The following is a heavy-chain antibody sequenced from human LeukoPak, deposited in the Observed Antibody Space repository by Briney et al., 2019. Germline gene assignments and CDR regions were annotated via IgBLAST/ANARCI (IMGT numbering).Heavy chain of an antibody. Sequence: PGGSLRLSCAASGFTFSSYSMNWVRQAPGKGLEWVSPISSSSSYIYYADSVKGRFTISRDNAKNSLYLQMNSLRAEDTALYYCARHPYYYDSSGYYYGSSPDYWGQGTLVTVSS. V-gene: IGHV3-21*04. CDR3: ARHPYYYDSSGYYYGSSPDY. CDR1: GFTFSSYS. D-gene: IGHD3-22*01. CDR2: ISSSSSYI. J-gene: IGHJ4*02.